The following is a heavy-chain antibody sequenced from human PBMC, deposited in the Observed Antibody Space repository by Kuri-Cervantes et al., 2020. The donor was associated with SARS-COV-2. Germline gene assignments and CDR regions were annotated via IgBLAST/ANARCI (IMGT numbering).Heavy chain of an antibody. CDR3: VKDPKGFGVSFLVAAFDI. D-gene: IGHD3-3*02. Sequence: GESLKISCSASGFSFSRYAMHWVRQPPGKGLEYVSAISSNGGSTYYADSVKGRFTISRDNSKSTLYLQMSSLRAEDTAVYYCVKDPKGFGVSFLVAAFDIWGQGTMVTVSS. CDR1: GFSFSRYA. V-gene: IGHV3-64D*08. J-gene: IGHJ3*02. CDR2: ISSNGGST.